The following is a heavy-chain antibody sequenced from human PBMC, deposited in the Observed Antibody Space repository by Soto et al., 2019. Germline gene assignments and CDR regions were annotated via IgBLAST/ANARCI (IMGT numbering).Heavy chain of an antibody. CDR2: ISGSGGST. J-gene: IGHJ4*02. CDR3: AKGGVSTSSYTGFDY. Sequence: GGSLSLSCAASGVTFSSYTMSWTRQAQAPGLRWVSAISGSGGSTSYADSVQGRLTISRDNSMHTLYLQMSSLRAEDTAVYYCAKGGVSTSSYTGFDYWGREALFTVPQ. D-gene: IGHD2-2*02. V-gene: IGHV3-23*01. CDR1: GVTFSSYT.